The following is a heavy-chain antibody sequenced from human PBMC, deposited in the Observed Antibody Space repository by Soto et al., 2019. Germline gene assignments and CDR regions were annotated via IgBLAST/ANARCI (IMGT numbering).Heavy chain of an antibody. V-gene: IGHV1-69*01. Sequence: QVQLVQTGAEVKRPGSSVNVSCTASRGTFSNYAILWVRQAPGQGLEWMGGIVPIHDTTDYAQKFQGRVTITADEPSRTAYMELRSLRSEDTAVYYGAADCVGLLSWGQGTLVTVSS. CDR1: RGTFSNYA. J-gene: IGHJ5*02. CDR2: IVPIHDTT. D-gene: IGHD1-26*01. CDR3: AADCVGLLS.